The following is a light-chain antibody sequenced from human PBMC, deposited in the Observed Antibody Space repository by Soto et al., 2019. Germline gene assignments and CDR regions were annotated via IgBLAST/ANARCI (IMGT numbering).Light chain of an antibody. J-gene: IGLJ2*01. V-gene: IGLV7-46*01. CDR1: TGAVTSGHY. Sequence: QAVVTQEPSLTVSPGGPVTLTCGSSTGAVTSGHYPYWFQQKPGQAPRTLIYDTSNKHSWTPARFSGSLLGGKAALTLSGAQPEDEAEYHCLLSYSGARHVVFGGGTKLTVL. CDR2: DTS. CDR3: LLSYSGARHVV.